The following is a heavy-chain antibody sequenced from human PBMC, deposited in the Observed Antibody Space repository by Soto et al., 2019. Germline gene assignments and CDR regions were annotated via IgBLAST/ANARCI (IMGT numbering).Heavy chain of an antibody. D-gene: IGHD1-1*01. Sequence: QVQLVQSGAEVKKPGASVKVSCKASGYTFTSYGISWVRQAPGQGLEWMGWISAYNGNTNYAQKLQGRFTMTTDPSTSTDYMELRSLRSDDTAVYYCARELLERRGYYYYGMDVWGQGTTVTVFS. CDR1: GYTFTSYG. V-gene: IGHV1-18*01. CDR3: ARELLERRGYYYYGMDV. CDR2: ISAYNGNT. J-gene: IGHJ6*02.